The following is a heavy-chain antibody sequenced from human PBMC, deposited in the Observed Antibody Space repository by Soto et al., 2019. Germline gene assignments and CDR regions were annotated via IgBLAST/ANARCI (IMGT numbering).Heavy chain of an antibody. D-gene: IGHD6-19*01. V-gene: IGHV3-30-3*01. J-gene: IGHJ4*02. CDR1: GFTFSSYA. CDR2: ISYDGSNK. Sequence: GGSLRLSCAASGFTFSSYAMHWVRQAPGKGLEWVAVISYDGSNKYYADSVKGRFTISRDNSKNTLYLQMSSLRAEDTAVYYCARSHIAVAGFDYWGQGTLVTVSS. CDR3: ARSHIAVAGFDY.